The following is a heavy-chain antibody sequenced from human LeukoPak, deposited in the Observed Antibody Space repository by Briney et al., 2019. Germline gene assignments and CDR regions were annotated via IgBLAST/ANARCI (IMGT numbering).Heavy chain of an antibody. V-gene: IGHV1-18*01. J-gene: IGHJ5*02. CDR1: GYTFTSYG. CDR2: ISAYNGNT. CDR3: ARQEYSSSGGKFWFDP. Sequence: ASVKVSCKASGYTFTSYGISWVRQAPGQGLEWMGWISAYNGNTNYAQKLQGRVTMTTDTSTSTAYMELRSLRSDDTAVYYCARQEYSSSGGKFWFDPSGQGTLVTVSS. D-gene: IGHD6-6*01.